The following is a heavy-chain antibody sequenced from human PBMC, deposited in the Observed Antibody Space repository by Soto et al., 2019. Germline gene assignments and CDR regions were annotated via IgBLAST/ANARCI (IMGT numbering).Heavy chain of an antibody. D-gene: IGHD2-15*01. V-gene: IGHV4-38-2*02. CDR2: IYHSGST. CDR1: GYSISSGYY. Sequence: SETLSLTCAVSGYSISSGYYWGWIRQPPGKGLEWIGSIYHSGSTYYNPSLKSRATISVDTSKNQFSLKLSSVTAADTAVYYCARDQIGSHNSDWFDPWGQGTLVTVSS. CDR3: ARDQIGSHNSDWFDP. J-gene: IGHJ5*02.